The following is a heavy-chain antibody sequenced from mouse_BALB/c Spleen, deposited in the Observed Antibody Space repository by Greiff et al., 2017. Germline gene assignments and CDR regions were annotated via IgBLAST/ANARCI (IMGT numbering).Heavy chain of an antibody. CDR1: GFTFSSYA. J-gene: IGHJ4*01. CDR2: ISSGGST. Sequence: EVQGVESGGGLVKPGGSLKLSCAASGFTFSSYAMSWVRQTPEKRLEWVTSISSGGSTYYPDSVKGRFTISRDNARNILYLQMSSLRSEDTAMYYCARPPYGSSDYAMDYWGQGTSVTVSS. D-gene: IGHD1-1*01. CDR3: ARPPYGSSDYAMDY. V-gene: IGHV5-6-5*01.